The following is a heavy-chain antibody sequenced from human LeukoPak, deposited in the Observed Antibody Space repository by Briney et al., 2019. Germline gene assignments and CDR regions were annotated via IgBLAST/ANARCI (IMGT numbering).Heavy chain of an antibody. J-gene: IGHJ4*02. CDR2: IYYSGSA. CDR1: GGSISSGDYY. CDR3: ARVGTDGYPTEYYFDY. V-gene: IGHV4-30-4*01. D-gene: IGHD5-24*01. Sequence: SETLSLTCTVSGGSISSGDYYWSWIRQPPGKGLEWFGYIYYSGSAYYNPSLKSRVTISVDTSKNQFSLKLSSVTAADTAVYYCARVGTDGYPTEYYFDYWGQGTLVTVSS.